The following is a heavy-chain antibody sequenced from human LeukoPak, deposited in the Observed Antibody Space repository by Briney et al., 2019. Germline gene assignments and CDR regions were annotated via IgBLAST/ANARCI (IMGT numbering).Heavy chain of an antibody. CDR1: GGSFSGYY. CDR2: INHSGST. V-gene: IGHV4-34*01. J-gene: IGHJ6*03. CDR3: ARGKVVRGFWSGYYYYYYYMDV. D-gene: IGHD3-3*01. Sequence: PSETLSLTCAVYGGSFSGYYWSWIRQPPGKGLEWIGEINHSGSTNYNPSLKSRVTISVDTSKNQFSLKLSSVTAADTAVYYCARGKVVRGFWSGYYYYYYYMDVWGKGTTVTVSS.